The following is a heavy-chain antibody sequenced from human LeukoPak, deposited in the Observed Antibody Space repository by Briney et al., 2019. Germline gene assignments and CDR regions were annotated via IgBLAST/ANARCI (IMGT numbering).Heavy chain of an antibody. CDR2: INHSGST. J-gene: IGHJ4*02. Sequence: SETLSLTCAVYGGSFSGYYWSWIRQPPGKGLEWIGEINHSGSTNYNPCLKSRVTVSVDTSKNQFSLKLRSVTAAHTAVYYCARDRRITMVRGVSGARRNDYWGQGTPVTVSS. D-gene: IGHD3-10*01. CDR1: GGSFSGYY. CDR3: ARDRRITMVRGVSGARRNDY. V-gene: IGHV4-34*01.